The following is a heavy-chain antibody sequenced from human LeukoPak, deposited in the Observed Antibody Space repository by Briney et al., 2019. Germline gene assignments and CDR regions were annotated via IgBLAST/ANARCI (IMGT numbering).Heavy chain of an antibody. J-gene: IGHJ4*02. CDR2: ISRGGTSI. CDR3: ARGQRRHIDMAPSFDY. D-gene: IGHD5-24*01. Sequence: GSLRLSCAASGFPFSDYYMSWIRQAPGKGLQWISYISRGGTSIYYADSVKGRFTISRDNSKNTLYLQMNSLRGEDTAVYSCARGQRRHIDMAPSFDYWGQGTLVTVSS. V-gene: IGHV3-11*04. CDR1: GFPFSDYY.